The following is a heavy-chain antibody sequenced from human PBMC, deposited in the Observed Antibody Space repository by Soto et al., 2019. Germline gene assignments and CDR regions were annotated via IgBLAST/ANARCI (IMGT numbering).Heavy chain of an antibody. CDR3: ARDPNIVATITAIYYSYGMDV. CDR2: IKKDGSEK. CDR1: GFTFSSYW. Sequence: EVQLVESGGGLVQPGGSLRLSCAASGFTFSSYWMSWVRQAPGKGLEWVANIKKDGSEKYYVDSVKGRFTISRDNAKNSLYLEMNSLSAEDTAVYYCARDPNIVATITAIYYSYGMDVWGQGTTVTVSS. J-gene: IGHJ6*02. D-gene: IGHD5-12*01. V-gene: IGHV3-7*01.